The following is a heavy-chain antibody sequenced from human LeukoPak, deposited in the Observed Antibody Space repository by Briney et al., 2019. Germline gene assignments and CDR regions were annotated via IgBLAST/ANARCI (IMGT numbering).Heavy chain of an antibody. J-gene: IGHJ4*02. CDR3: AKDNCYGSGSYVDY. Sequence: PGGSLRLSCAASGFTFSSYAMSWVRQAPGKGLEWVSAISGSGGSTYYADSVKGRFTISRDNSKNTLYLQMNSLRAEDTAVYYCAKDNCYGSGSYVDYWGQGTLVTVSS. D-gene: IGHD3-10*01. V-gene: IGHV3-23*01. CDR2: ISGSGGST. CDR1: GFTFSSYA.